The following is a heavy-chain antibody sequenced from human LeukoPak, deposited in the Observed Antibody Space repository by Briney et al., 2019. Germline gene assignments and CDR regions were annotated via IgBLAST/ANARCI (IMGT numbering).Heavy chain of an antibody. D-gene: IGHD5-18*01. J-gene: IGHJ4*02. Sequence: ASVKVSCKASGYIFTSFYMHWVRQAPGQGLEWMGRINPNSGGTNYAQKFQGRVTMTRDTSISTAYMELSRLRSDDTAVYYCAREYDSYYFDYWGQGTLVTVSS. CDR2: INPNSGGT. CDR1: GYIFTSFY. V-gene: IGHV1-2*06. CDR3: AREYDSYYFDY.